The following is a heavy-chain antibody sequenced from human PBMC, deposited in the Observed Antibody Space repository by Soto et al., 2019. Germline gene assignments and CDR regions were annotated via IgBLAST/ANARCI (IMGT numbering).Heavy chain of an antibody. CDR1: GGSFSGYY. CDR2: INHSGST. Sequence: SETLSLTCAVYGGSFSGYYWSWIRQPPGKGLEWIGEINHSGSTNYNPSLKSRVTISVDTSKNQFSLRLTSVTAADTAVYYCVTVNLVGAAYYFDYWGPGTLVTVSS. CDR3: VTVNLVGAAYYFDY. J-gene: IGHJ4*02. V-gene: IGHV4-34*01. D-gene: IGHD1-26*01.